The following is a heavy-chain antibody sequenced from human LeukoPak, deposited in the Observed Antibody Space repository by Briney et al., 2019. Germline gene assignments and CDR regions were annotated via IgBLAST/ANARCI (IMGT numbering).Heavy chain of an antibody. Sequence: GASVKVSCRAPGYTFTSYGISWVRQAPGQGLEWMGWISAYNGNTNYAQKLQGRVTMTTDTSTSTAYMELRSLRSDDTAVYYCARDPPWRPDSNGIDYWGQGTLVTVSS. CDR1: GYTFTSYG. J-gene: IGHJ4*02. D-gene: IGHD3-22*01. CDR3: ARDPPWRPDSNGIDY. CDR2: ISAYNGNT. V-gene: IGHV1-18*01.